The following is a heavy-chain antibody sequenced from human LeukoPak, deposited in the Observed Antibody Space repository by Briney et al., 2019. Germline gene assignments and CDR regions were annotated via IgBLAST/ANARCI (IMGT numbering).Heavy chain of an antibody. Sequence: SETLSLTCAVFGGSLSGSYCNWIRQTPGKGLEWIGEINHSGRTNYNSSLKSRATISVDTSKSQCSLKLISVTAADTSVYYCARDPCGSNNCPLRYWGQGTQVTVSS. V-gene: IGHV4-34*01. J-gene: IGHJ4*02. CDR1: GGSLSGSY. CDR3: ARDPCGSNNCPLRY. D-gene: IGHD1-26*01. CDR2: INHSGRT.